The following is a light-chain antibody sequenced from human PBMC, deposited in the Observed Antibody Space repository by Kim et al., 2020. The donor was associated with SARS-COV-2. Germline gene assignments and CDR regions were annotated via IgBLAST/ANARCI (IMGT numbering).Light chain of an antibody. CDR2: QDS. Sequence: SVSPGQTASITCSGDKLGDKYACWYQQKPGQSPVLVIYQDSKRPSGIPERFSGSNSGNTATLTISGTQAMDEADYYCQAWDSSSYVFGTGTKVIVL. CDR1: KLGDKY. V-gene: IGLV3-1*01. CDR3: QAWDSSSYV. J-gene: IGLJ1*01.